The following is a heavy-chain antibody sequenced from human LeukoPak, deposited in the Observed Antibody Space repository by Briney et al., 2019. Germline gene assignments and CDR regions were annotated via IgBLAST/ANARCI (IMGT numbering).Heavy chain of an antibody. Sequence: GGSLRLSCAASGFTFSSYGMHWVRQAPGKRLEWVAVISYDGSNKYYADSVKGRFTISRDNSKNTLYLQMNSLRAEDTAVYYCAKTPRVRGVIKGPFDYWGQGTLATVSS. CDR2: ISYDGSNK. J-gene: IGHJ4*02. CDR3: AKTPRVRGVIKGPFDY. D-gene: IGHD3-10*01. CDR1: GFTFSSYG. V-gene: IGHV3-30*18.